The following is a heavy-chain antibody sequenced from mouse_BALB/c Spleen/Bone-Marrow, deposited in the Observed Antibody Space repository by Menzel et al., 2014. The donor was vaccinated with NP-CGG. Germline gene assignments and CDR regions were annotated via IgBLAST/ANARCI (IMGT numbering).Heavy chain of an antibody. Sequence: EVKPQESGSELVKPGAPVKMSCKASGYTFTSYVMHWVKQKPGQGLEWIGYINPYNDGTKYNEKFKGKATLTSDKSSSTAYMELSSLTSEDSAVYYCARGGRYDGARFAYWGQGTLVTVSA. J-gene: IGHJ3*01. CDR1: GYTFTSYV. CDR3: ARGGRYDGARFAY. D-gene: IGHD2-14*01. V-gene: IGHV1-14*01. CDR2: INPYNDGT.